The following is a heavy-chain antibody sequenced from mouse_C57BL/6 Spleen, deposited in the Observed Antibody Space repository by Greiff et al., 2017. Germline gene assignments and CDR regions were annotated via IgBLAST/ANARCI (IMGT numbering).Heavy chain of an antibody. CDR3: TGALYDGRAGYFGY. V-gene: IGHV1-5*01. Sequence: EVQLQQSGPVLARPGASVKMSCKTSGYTFTSYWMHWVKQRPGQGLEWIGAIYPGNSDTSYNQKFKGKAKLAAVTSASTAYMELSSLTTEDSAVYYCTGALYDGRAGYFGYWGQGTTLTVSS. J-gene: IGHJ2*01. CDR2: IYPGNSDT. CDR1: GYTFTSYW. D-gene: IGHD2-3*01.